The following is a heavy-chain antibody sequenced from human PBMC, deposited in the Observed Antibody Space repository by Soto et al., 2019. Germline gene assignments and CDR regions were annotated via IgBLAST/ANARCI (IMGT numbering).Heavy chain of an antibody. CDR3: ARWAVLSTTSGGWCNWFDP. V-gene: IGHV3-23*01. CDR2: ISASGAAT. D-gene: IGHD2-21*01. Sequence: PGGSLRLSCTASEFTFSNYAMSWVRQAPGKGLEWVSAISASGAATYYVDSVKGRFTISRDNSKNTLYVQMNSLRAEDTGVYYCARWAVLSTTSGGWCNWFDPWGQGTLVTSPQ. J-gene: IGHJ5*02. CDR1: EFTFSNYA.